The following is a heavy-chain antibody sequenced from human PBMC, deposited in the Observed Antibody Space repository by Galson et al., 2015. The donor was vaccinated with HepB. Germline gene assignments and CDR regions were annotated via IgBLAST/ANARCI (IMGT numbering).Heavy chain of an antibody. J-gene: IGHJ6*03. D-gene: IGHD6-19*01. CDR1: GFTFSSYS. CDR2: ISSSSSTI. V-gene: IGHV3-48*01. CDR3: AREDGTSVAGTLSYYYYYMDV. Sequence: GFTFSSYSMNWVRQAPGKGLEWVSYISSSSSTIYYADSVKGRFTISRDNAKNSLYLQMNSLRAEDTAVYYCAREDGTSVAGTLSYYYYYMDVWGKGTTVTVSS.